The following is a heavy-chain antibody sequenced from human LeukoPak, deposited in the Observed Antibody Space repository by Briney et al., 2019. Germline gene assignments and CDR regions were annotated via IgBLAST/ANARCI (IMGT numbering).Heavy chain of an antibody. CDR3: ARGRPVDY. J-gene: IGHJ4*02. CDR2: IYSSGRT. Sequence: SQTLSLTCTVSGVSISSNSYYWSWIRQPAGKGREWIGRIYSSGRTHYNPSLKSRVTISPDTSKHQCSLRLSSVTAADTAVYYCARGRPVDYWGQGTLVTVSS. V-gene: IGHV4-61*02. CDR1: GVSISSNSYY.